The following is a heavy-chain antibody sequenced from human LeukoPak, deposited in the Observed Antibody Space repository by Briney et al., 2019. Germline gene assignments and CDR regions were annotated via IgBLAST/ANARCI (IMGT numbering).Heavy chain of an antibody. J-gene: IGHJ3*02. CDR3: ARVATAMVTDAFDN. CDR2: IIPIFGTA. D-gene: IGHD5-18*01. V-gene: IGHV1-69*13. CDR1: GGTFSSYA. Sequence: GASVKVSCKASGGTFSSYAISWVRQAPGQGLEWMGGIIPIFGTANYAQKLQGRVTITADESTSTAYMELSSLRSEDTAVYYCARVATAMVTDAFDNWGQGTMVTVSS.